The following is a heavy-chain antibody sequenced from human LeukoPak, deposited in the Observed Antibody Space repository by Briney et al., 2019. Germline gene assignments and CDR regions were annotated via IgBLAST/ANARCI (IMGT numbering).Heavy chain of an antibody. CDR3: ARDGGVDYGDYVRHEGWFDP. CDR1: GGSISSSSYY. J-gene: IGHJ5*02. V-gene: IGHV4-30-4*08. D-gene: IGHD4-17*01. Sequence: SETLSLTCTVSGGSISSSSYYWSWIRQPPGKGLEWIGYIYYSGSTYYNPSLKSRVTISVDTSKNQFSLKLSSVTAADTAVYYCARDGGVDYGDYVRHEGWFDPWGQGTLVTVSS. CDR2: IYYSGST.